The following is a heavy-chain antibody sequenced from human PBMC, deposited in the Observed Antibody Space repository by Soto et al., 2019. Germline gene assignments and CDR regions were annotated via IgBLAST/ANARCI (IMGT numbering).Heavy chain of an antibody. J-gene: IGHJ4*02. D-gene: IGHD5-12*01. CDR3: ARLRRGYSGYDAPDY. CDR1: GGSISSGGYY. CDR2: IYYSGNT. Sequence: SETLSLTCTVSGGSISSGGYYWSWIRQHPGKGLEWIGYIYYSGNTNYNPSLKGRVTISVDTSKNQFSLRLSSVTAADTAVYYCARLRRGYSGYDAPDYWGQGTLVTVSS. V-gene: IGHV4-61*08.